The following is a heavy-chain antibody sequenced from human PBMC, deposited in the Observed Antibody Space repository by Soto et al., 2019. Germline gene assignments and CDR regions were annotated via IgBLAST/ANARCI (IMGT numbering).Heavy chain of an antibody. Sequence: GGSLRLSCAASGFTFSSYSMNWVRQAPGKGLEWVSYISSSSSTIYYADSVKGRFTISRDNAKNSLYLQMNSLRDEDTAVYYCVRDGSGSYYDWYYFDYWGQGTLVTVSS. CDR2: ISSSSSTI. V-gene: IGHV3-48*02. J-gene: IGHJ4*02. D-gene: IGHD1-26*01. CDR1: GFTFSSYS. CDR3: VRDGSGSYYDWYYFDY.